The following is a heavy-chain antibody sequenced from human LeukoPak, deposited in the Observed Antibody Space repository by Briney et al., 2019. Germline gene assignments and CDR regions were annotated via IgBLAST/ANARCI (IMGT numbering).Heavy chain of an antibody. D-gene: IGHD3-22*01. CDR3: AKVAQYDLGYVAGSYFDY. CDR1: AFSFSSYA. Sequence: GGSLRLSCAGSAFSFSSYAMSWVRQAPGEGLEWVSAISGSGGNTYYADSVKGRFTISRDNSKNTLYLQMHSLRAEDTAVYHCAKVAQYDLGYVAGSYFDYWGQGILVTVSS. CDR2: ISGSGGNT. V-gene: IGHV3-23*01. J-gene: IGHJ4*02.